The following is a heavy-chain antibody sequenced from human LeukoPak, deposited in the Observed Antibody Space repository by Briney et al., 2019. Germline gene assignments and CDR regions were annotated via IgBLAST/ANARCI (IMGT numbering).Heavy chain of an antibody. CDR2: IWYDGSNK. Sequence: GSLRLSCAASGFTFSSYAMSWVRQAPGKGLEWVAVIWYDGSNKYYADSVKGRFTISRDNSKNTLYLQMNSLRAEDTAVYYCARGRTSGSSAGYYYYGMDVWGQGTTVTVSS. D-gene: IGHD1-26*01. J-gene: IGHJ6*02. V-gene: IGHV3-33*08. CDR1: GFTFSSYA. CDR3: ARGRTSGSSAGYYYYGMDV.